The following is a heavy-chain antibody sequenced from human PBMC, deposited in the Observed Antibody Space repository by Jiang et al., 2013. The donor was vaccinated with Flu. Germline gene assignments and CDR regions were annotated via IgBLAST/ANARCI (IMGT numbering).Heavy chain of an antibody. D-gene: IGHD5-24*01. CDR2: IIPILGIA. J-gene: IGHJ4*02. CDR3: ARGLGRMATMPPGY. V-gene: IGHV1-69*04. CDR1: GGTFSSYA. Sequence: GAEVKKPGSSVKVSCKASGGTFSSYAISWVRQAPGQGLEWMGRIIPILGIANYAQKFQGRVTITADKSTSTAYMELSSLRSEDTAVYYCARGLGRMATMPPGYWGQGTLVTVSS.